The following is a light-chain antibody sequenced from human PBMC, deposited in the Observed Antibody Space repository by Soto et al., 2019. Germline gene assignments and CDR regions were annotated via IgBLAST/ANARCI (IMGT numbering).Light chain of an antibody. J-gene: IGKJ1*01. CDR2: GAS. V-gene: IGKV3-15*01. Sequence: IGVTLSLAAVSVSKGERATLSCRASQSVSSNLAWYQQKPGQAPRLLIYGASTRATGIPARFSGSGSGTEFTLTISSLQSEDFAVYYCQQYNNWWTFGQGTKVDI. CDR1: QSVSSN. CDR3: QQYNNWWT.